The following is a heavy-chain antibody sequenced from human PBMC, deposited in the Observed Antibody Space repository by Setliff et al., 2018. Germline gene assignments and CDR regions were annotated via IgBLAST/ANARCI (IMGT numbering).Heavy chain of an antibody. J-gene: IGHJ6*03. D-gene: IGHD3-10*01. V-gene: IGHV7-4-1*02. CDR1: GYTFTTYA. CDR2: INTNTGNP. Sequence: RASVKVSCKASGYTFTTYAMGLMRQAPGQRLEWMGWINTNTGNPSYAQGFTGRFVFSLDTSVSTAYLQISSLKAEDSAVYYCGRASRFGTIVYRGDYYMDVWGKGTTVTVSS. CDR3: GRASRFGTIVYRGDYYMDV.